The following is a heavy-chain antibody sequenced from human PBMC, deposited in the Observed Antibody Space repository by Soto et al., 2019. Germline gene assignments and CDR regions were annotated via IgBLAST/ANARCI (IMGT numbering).Heavy chain of an antibody. D-gene: IGHD6-19*01. CDR1: GFTFSDNY. V-gene: IGHV3-11*01. CDR3: ARGGAGRRSGRMGAFDI. CDR2: ISTCGSTI. J-gene: IGHJ3*02. Sequence: GGSLRLSCAASGFTFSDNYMSWIRKAPGKGLEWVSYISTCGSTIYYADSAKGRFTISRDNPKNSLYLQMNSLRAEDTDVYYCARGGAGRRSGRMGAFDIWGQGTMVTVSS.